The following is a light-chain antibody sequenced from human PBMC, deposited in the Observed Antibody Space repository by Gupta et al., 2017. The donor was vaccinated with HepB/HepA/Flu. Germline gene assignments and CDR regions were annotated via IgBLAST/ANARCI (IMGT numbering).Light chain of an antibody. CDR2: GNS. Sequence: SALTTPPPASAAPAGRGTISCTGSSANIGAGYDVHWYQQLPGTAPKLLIYGNSNRPSGVPDRFSGSKSGTSASLAITGLQAEDEADYYCQSYDSSLSGVVFGGGTKLTVL. J-gene: IGLJ2*01. CDR3: QSYDSSLSGVV. V-gene: IGLV1-40*01. CDR1: SANIGAGYD.